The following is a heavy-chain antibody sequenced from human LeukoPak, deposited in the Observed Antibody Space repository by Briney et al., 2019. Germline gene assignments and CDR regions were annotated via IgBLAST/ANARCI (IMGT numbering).Heavy chain of an antibody. CDR1: GYTFTNYA. D-gene: IGHD3-10*01. J-gene: IGHJ3*02. V-gene: IGHV1-18*01. Sequence: ASVKVSCKVSGYTFTNYAISWVRQAPGQGLEWMGWISAYNGNTNYAQKLQGRVTMTTDTSTSTAYMELRSLRSDDTAVYYCARGPQYYYGSGSYLIGDAFDIWGQGTMVTVSS. CDR2: ISAYNGNT. CDR3: ARGPQYYYGSGSYLIGDAFDI.